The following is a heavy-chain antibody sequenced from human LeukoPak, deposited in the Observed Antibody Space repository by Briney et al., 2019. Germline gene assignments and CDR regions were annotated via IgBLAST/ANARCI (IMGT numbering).Heavy chain of an antibody. CDR1: GYSISSGYY. J-gene: IGHJ5*02. CDR3: ARPYRKYQLPNNWFDP. D-gene: IGHD2-2*01. CDR2: IFRTGSA. Sequence: NSSETLSLTCNVSGYSISSGYYWGWIRQPPGKGLEWIGSIFRTGSAYYNPSLGSRVTISVDTSKNQFSLKLSSVTAADTAVYYCARPYRKYQLPNNWFDPWGQGTLVTVSS. V-gene: IGHV4-38-2*02.